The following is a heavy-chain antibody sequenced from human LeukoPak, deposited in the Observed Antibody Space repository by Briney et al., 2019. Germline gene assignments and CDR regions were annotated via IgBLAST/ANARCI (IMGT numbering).Heavy chain of an antibody. J-gene: IGHJ4*02. Sequence: GGSLRLSCAASVFTFSSYAMSWVRQAPGKGLEWVSAIGGSGGITYYADSVNGRFTISRDNSKNTVYLDMSSMRAEDTALYYCTKDGDDSIEDWGQGTLVTVSS. CDR2: IGGSGGIT. CDR3: TKDGDDSIED. CDR1: VFTFSSYA. V-gene: IGHV3-23*01. D-gene: IGHD3-22*01.